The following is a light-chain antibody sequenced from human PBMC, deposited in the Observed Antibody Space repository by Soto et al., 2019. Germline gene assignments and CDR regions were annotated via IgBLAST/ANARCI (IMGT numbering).Light chain of an antibody. CDR2: GTS. CDR3: QQYGSSPET. CDR1: QSVSDSY. V-gene: IGKV3-20*01. Sequence: EVVLTQSPGTLSLSPGESVTLSCRASQSVSDSYLAWYQQKPGQAPRLLIYGTSSRATGIPARFSGSVSGTDFTLTISRLEPEDFAVYYCQQYGSSPETFGQGTKVESK. J-gene: IGKJ2*01.